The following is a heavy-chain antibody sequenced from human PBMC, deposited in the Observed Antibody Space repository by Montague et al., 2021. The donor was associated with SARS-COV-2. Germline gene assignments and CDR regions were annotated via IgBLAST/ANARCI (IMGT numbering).Heavy chain of an antibody. Sequence: TLSLTCIVSSDSISSGGYYWSWIRQHPGKGLEWIGYIYYSGNTYYNPSLKSRVTMSVDTTKNQFSLTLNSVTAADTAVYYCAGGTCRLATQEFYFGYWGQGTLVSVSS. J-gene: IGHJ4*02. V-gene: IGHV4-31*03. D-gene: IGHD5-24*01. CDR3: AGGTCRLATQEFYFGY. CDR1: SDSISSGGYY. CDR2: IYYSGNT.